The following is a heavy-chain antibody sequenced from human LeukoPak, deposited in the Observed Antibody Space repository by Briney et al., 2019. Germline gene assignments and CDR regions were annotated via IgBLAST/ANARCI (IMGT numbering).Heavy chain of an antibody. Sequence: GASVKVSCKASGHTFTGYYMHWVRQAPGQGLEWTGWINPNSGGTNYAQKFQGRVTMTRDTSISTAYMELSRLRSDDTAVYYCARGHIGYCSSTSCEFWFDPWGQGTLVTVSS. CDR1: GHTFTGYY. CDR2: INPNSGGT. D-gene: IGHD2-2*01. J-gene: IGHJ5*02. V-gene: IGHV1-2*02. CDR3: ARGHIGYCSSTSCEFWFDP.